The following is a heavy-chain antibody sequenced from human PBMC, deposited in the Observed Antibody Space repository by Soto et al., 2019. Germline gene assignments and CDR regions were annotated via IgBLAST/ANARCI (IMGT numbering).Heavy chain of an antibody. CDR1: GFTFSSYS. J-gene: IGHJ6*03. D-gene: IGHD5-18*01. V-gene: IGHV3-21*01. Sequence: GGSLRLSCAASGFTFSSYSMNWVRQAPGKGLEWVSSISSSSSYIYYAYSVKGRFTISRDNAKNSLYLQMNSLRAEDTAVYYCARGVDTAMVYYYYYYMDVWGKGTTVTVSS. CDR2: ISSSSSYI. CDR3: ARGVDTAMVYYYYYYMDV.